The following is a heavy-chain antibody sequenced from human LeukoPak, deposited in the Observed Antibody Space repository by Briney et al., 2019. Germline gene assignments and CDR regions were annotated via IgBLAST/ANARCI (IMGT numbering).Heavy chain of an antibody. CDR3: ARRDYGDYFRVLYYFDY. CDR1: GGSISSYY. V-gene: IGHV4-59*08. D-gene: IGHD4-17*01. J-gene: IGHJ4*02. Sequence: PSETLSLTCTVSGGSISSYYWSWIRQPPGKGLEWIGYIYYSGSTYYNPSLKSRVTISVDTSKNQFSLKLSSVTAADTAVYYCARRDYGDYFRVLYYFDYWGQGTLVTVSS. CDR2: IYYSGST.